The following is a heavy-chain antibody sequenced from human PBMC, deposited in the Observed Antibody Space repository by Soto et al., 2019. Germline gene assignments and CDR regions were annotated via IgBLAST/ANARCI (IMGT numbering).Heavy chain of an antibody. CDR2: ISGSGFKK. V-gene: IGHV3-23*01. CDR1: GFTVSSYA. Sequence: PGVSMRLPWAASGFTVSSYAMSWVRQDPGKGLEWISSISGSGFKKYYADSVKGRFTISRDNSKSTVYLELNNLSAEDTAVYHCAKNQGVELVPLATVDWFDPWGQGSVVTVSS. CDR3: AKNQGVELVPLATVDWFDP. J-gene: IGHJ5*02. D-gene: IGHD1-26*01.